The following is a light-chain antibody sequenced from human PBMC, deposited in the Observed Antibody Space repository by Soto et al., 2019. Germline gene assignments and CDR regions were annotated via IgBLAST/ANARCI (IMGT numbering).Light chain of an antibody. V-gene: IGKV1-39*01. CDR2: AAS. CDR3: QQSYSTPPFT. CDR1: QSMSSY. Sequence: DIQMTQSPSSLSASVGDRVTITYRASQSMSSYLNWYQQKPGKAPKLLIYAASSLQSGVPSRFSGSGSGTDFTLTISSLQPEDFATYYCQQSYSTPPFTFGPGTKVDIK. J-gene: IGKJ3*01.